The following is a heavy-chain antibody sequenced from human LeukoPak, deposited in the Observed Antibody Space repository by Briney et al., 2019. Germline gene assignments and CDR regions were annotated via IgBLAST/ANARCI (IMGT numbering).Heavy chain of an antibody. CDR2: TQPNSGGT. D-gene: IGHD3-3*01. Sequence: SMTPSSHVAGSSSTRYYFHWVRPPAGRGSEWVGWTQPNSGGTNYAQKFQGRVTVTRDTSISTMYMELGRLRFDDTAVYYCARKSPRFSSSGMDVWGKGTTVTVSS. J-gene: IGHJ6*04. CDR3: ARKSPRFSSSGMDV. CDR1: GSSSTRYY. V-gene: IGHV1-2*02.